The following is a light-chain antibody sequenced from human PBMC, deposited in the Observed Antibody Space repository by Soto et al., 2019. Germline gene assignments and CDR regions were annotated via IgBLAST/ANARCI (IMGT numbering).Light chain of an antibody. J-gene: IGKJ5*01. CDR2: AAS. Sequence: QMTQSPSSRYASVGDRVTITCRASQDIRNGLGWYQQKPGQAPNLLIYAASSLQSGVPSRFSGSGSGTEFTLTISSLQPEDFATYYCLQHDSYPRTFGQGTRLEIK. CDR1: QDIRNG. V-gene: IGKV1-17*01. CDR3: LQHDSYPRT.